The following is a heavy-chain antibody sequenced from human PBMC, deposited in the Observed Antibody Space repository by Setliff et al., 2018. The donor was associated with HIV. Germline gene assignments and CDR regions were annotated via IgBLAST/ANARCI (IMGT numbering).Heavy chain of an antibody. J-gene: IGHJ4*02. CDR3: ARDLFPYYHDSRPYYPPAY. Sequence: GGSLRLSCAASGFSLSNSDVNWVRQAPGKGLEWVSSISGGFAYFADSVKGRFTISRDNAQNSLYLHMNSLRAEDTAMYYCARDLFPYYHDSRPYYPPAYWGQGTRVTVSS. CDR1: GFSLSNSD. CDR2: SISGGFA. V-gene: IGHV3-21*04. D-gene: IGHD3-22*01.